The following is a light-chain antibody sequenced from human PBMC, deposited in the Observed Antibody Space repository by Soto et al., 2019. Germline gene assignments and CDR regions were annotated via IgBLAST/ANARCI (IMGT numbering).Light chain of an antibody. V-gene: IGKV1-39*01. Sequence: DIQMTQSPPSLAASVGDRVTITCRASQTISSYLNWYQQKPGKAPKLLIYAASSLHSGVPSRFSGGGSGTDFTLTISSLQPDDFATYYCQQAYSTPRTFGQGTTGDIK. CDR1: QTISSY. J-gene: IGKJ1*01. CDR2: AAS. CDR3: QQAYSTPRT.